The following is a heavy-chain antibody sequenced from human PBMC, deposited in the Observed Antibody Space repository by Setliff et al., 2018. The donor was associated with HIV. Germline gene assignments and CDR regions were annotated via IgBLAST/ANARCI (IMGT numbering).Heavy chain of an antibody. CDR3: ARLSLSLVRGIINSGDRFFDY. CDR1: GASVNSNNYY. V-gene: IGHV4-39*01. Sequence: SETLSLTCTVSGASVNSNNYYWGWIRQPPGKGLEWIASIYYSGTTYYNPSLKSRVTISVDTSKNQFSLKLSSVTDADTALYYCARLSLSLVRGIINSGDRFFDYWGQGSLVTVSS. D-gene: IGHD3-10*01. CDR2: IYYSGTT. J-gene: IGHJ4*02.